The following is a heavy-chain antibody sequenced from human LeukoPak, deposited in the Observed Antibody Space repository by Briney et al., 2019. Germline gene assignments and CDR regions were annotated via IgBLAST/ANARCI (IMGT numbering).Heavy chain of an antibody. V-gene: IGHV3-33*08. CDR3: ARDRYSRGWYGVDY. J-gene: IGHJ4*02. CDR1: GFTFSSYE. D-gene: IGHD6-19*01. CDR2: IWYDGSDK. Sequence: GGSLRLSCAASGFTFSSYEMNWVREAPGKGLEWVAVIWYDGSDKYYADSVKGRFTISRDNSKNTLYLQMNSLRAEDTAVYYCARDRYSRGWYGVDYWGQGTLVTVSS.